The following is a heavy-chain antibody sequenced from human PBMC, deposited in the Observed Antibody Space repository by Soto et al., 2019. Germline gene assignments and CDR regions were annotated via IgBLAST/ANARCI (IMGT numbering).Heavy chain of an antibody. V-gene: IGHV3-23*01. CDR1: GFSFSSYA. CDR3: AKDFPYCSGGSCYSDPYGMDV. CDR2: ISGSGGST. Sequence: PGGSMRLSCADCGFSFSSYAMSWVREAPGKGLERVSAISGSGGSTYYADSVKGRFTISRDNSKNTLYLQMNSLRAEDTAVYYCAKDFPYCSGGSCYSDPYGMDVWGQGTTVTVSS. D-gene: IGHD2-15*01. J-gene: IGHJ6*02.